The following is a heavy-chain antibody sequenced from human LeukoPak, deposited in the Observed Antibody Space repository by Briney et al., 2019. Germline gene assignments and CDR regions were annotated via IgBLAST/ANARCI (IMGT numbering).Heavy chain of an antibody. CDR3: ARDRVGQQLVGRKNNYYYMDV. CDR2: IYYSGST. D-gene: IGHD6-13*01. V-gene: IGHV4-39*07. J-gene: IGHJ6*03. CDR1: GGSISSSSYY. Sequence: SETLCLTCTVSGGSISSSSYYWGWIRQPPGKGLEWIGSIYYSGSTYYNPSLKSRVTISVDTSKNQFSLKLSSVTAADTAVYYCARDRVGQQLVGRKNNYYYMDVWGKGTTVTISS.